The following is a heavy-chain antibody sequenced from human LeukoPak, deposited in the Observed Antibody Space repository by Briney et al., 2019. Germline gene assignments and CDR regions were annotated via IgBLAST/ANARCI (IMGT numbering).Heavy chain of an antibody. CDR3: ARALVDGYKELGY. J-gene: IGHJ4*02. Sequence: ASVQVSCKASGYTFTTYGITWVRQAPGKGLEWMGWISAYNGNTNYAQKLQGRVTMTTDTSTGTAYMELRSLRSDDTAVYYCARALVDGYKELGYWGQGTLVTVSS. CDR2: ISAYNGNT. D-gene: IGHD5-24*01. CDR1: GYTFTTYG. V-gene: IGHV1-18*01.